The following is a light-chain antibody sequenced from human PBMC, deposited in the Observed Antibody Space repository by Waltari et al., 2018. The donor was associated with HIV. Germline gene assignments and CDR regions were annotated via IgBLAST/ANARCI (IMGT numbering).Light chain of an antibody. Sequence: SYILTQSPSVSVAPGGTATIHCGGHNLGFKSVEWYQQKPGQAPVLVMYYDRTRPSGIPERFSGSNSGNTATLTISSVDAGDEADYYCEVWDSSSDYVLFGGGTRLTVL. CDR1: NLGFKS. CDR3: EVWDSSSDYVL. J-gene: IGLJ3*02. V-gene: IGLV3-21*04. CDR2: YDR.